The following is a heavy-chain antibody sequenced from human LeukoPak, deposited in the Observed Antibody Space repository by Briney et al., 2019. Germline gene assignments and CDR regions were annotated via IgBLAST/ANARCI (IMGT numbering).Heavy chain of an antibody. Sequence: PGGSLRLSCAASGFTFSSYEMNWVRQAPGKGLEWVSYISGSGSTIYYADSVKGRFSISRDNAKNSLYLQMSSLRGEDTAVYYCARENNYASWYYGMDVWGQGTTVTVSS. J-gene: IGHJ6*02. D-gene: IGHD3-10*01. V-gene: IGHV3-48*03. CDR2: ISGSGSTI. CDR3: ARENNYASWYYGMDV. CDR1: GFTFSSYE.